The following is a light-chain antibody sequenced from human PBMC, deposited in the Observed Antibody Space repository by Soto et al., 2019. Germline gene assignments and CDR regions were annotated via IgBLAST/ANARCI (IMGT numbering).Light chain of an antibody. Sequence: EIVLTQSPGTLSLSPGERATLSCRASQSVTNNYLAWYQQKPGQAPRLLIYGASSRATGVPDRFSGSGSGTDFTLTISRLEPEDFAVYYCQQYYYSAIFGQGTRLEIK. CDR3: QQYYYSAI. CDR1: QSVTNNY. V-gene: IGKV3-20*01. CDR2: GAS. J-gene: IGKJ5*01.